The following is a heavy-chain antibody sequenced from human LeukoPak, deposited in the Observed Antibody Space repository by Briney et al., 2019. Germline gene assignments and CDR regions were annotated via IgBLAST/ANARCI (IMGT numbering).Heavy chain of an antibody. CDR2: ISSSSSTI. J-gene: IGHJ4*02. Sequence: GGSLRLSCAASGFTFSSYSMNWVRQAPGKGLEWVSYISSSSSTIYYADSVKGRFTISRDNAKNSLYLQMNSLRAEDTAVYYCARSGTAMVPYYFDYWGQGTLVTVSS. V-gene: IGHV3-48*04. D-gene: IGHD5-18*01. CDR3: ARSGTAMVPYYFDY. CDR1: GFTFSSYS.